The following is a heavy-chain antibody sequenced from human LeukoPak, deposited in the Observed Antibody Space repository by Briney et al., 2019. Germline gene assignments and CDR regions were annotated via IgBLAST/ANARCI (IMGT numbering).Heavy chain of an antibody. D-gene: IGHD3-10*01. Sequence: GGSLRLSCAASGFTFTSYAMTWVRQAPGKGLEWVSSASGSGGGTYYADSVKGRFTISRDNSKNTLYLQMNSLRAEDTAVYLCAKGGDYYGATFDFWGQGTLVTVSS. J-gene: IGHJ4*02. CDR2: ASGSGGGT. V-gene: IGHV3-23*01. CDR1: GFTFTSYA. CDR3: AKGGDYYGATFDF.